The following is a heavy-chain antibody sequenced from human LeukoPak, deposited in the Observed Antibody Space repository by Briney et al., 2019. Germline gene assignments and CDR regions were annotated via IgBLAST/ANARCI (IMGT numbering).Heavy chain of an antibody. V-gene: IGHV4-39*01. CDR2: IYYSGST. Sequence: PSETLSLICTVSGGSISSSSYYWGWIRQPPGKGLEWIGSIYYSGSTYYNPSLKSRVTISVDTSKNQFSLQLSSVTAADTAVYYCARHGRTIFGVVIRGFDYWGQGTLVTVSS. J-gene: IGHJ4*02. CDR3: ARHGRTIFGVVIRGFDY. CDR1: GGSISSSSYY. D-gene: IGHD3-3*01.